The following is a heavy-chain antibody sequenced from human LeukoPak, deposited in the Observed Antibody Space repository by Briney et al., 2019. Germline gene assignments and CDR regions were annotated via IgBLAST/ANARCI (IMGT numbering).Heavy chain of an antibody. D-gene: IGHD3-22*01. CDR1: GYTFTSYG. CDR2: ISAYNGNT. V-gene: IGHV1-18*01. J-gene: IGHJ5*02. Sequence: ASVKVSCKPSGYTFTSYGISWVRQAPGQGLEWMGWISAYNGNTNYAQKLQGRVTMTTDTSTSTAYMELRSLRSEDTAVYYCARDIGDYYDSSGYRNWFDPWGQGTLVTVSS. CDR3: ARDIGDYYDSSGYRNWFDP.